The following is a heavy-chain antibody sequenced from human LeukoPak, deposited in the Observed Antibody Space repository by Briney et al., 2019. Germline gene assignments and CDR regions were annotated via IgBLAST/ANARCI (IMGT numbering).Heavy chain of an antibody. CDR2: IKPDGDEK. D-gene: IGHD3-10*01. V-gene: IGHV3-7*01. Sequence: GGSLRLSCAASGFTFSTYCMTWLRQTPGKGLEWVANIKPDGDEKYYVDSVKGRFTISRDNSKNTLYLQMNSLRAEDTAVYYCANLAGWGSGSYYNAIFDYWGQGTLVTVSS. J-gene: IGHJ4*02. CDR1: GFTFSTYC. CDR3: ANLAGWGSGSYYNAIFDY.